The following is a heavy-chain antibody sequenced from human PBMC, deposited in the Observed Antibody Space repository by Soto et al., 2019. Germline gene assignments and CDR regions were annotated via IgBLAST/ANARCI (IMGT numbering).Heavy chain of an antibody. J-gene: IGHJ4*02. D-gene: IGHD2-21*02. CDR3: AREGDPTDVVFDY. V-gene: IGHV3-33*01. CDR2: IWYDGSNK. Sequence: PGGSLRLSCAASGFTFSSYGMHWVRQAPGKGLEWVAVIWYDGSNKYYADSVKGRFTISRDNSKNTLYLQMNSLRAEDTAVYYCAREGDPTDVVFDYWGQGTLVTVSS. CDR1: GFTFSSYG.